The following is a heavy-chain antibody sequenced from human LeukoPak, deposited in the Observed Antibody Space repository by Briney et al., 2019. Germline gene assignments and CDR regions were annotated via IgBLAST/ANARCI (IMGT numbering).Heavy chain of an antibody. CDR2: IYTSGST. V-gene: IGHV4-59*10. CDR3: ARARGSFWGSYGYGYYFDY. Sequence: SETLSLTCAVYGGSLSGYYWSWIRQPAGKGLEWIGRIYTSGSTNYNPSLKSRVTMSVDTSKNQFSLKLSSVTAADTAVYYCARARGSFWGSYGYGYYFDYGGKGTMVTVS. CDR1: GGSLSGYY. J-gene: IGHJ4*02. D-gene: IGHD3-16*01.